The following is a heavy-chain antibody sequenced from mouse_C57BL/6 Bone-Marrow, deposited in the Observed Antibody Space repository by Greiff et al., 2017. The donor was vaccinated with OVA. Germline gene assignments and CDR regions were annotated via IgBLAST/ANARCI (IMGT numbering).Heavy chain of an antibody. CDR1: GFTFSSYA. J-gene: IGHJ3*01. Sequence: EVKLMESGEGLVKPGGSLKLSCAASGFTFSSYAMSWVRQTPEKRLEWVAYISSGGDYIYYADTVKGRFTISRDNARNTLYLQMSSLKSEDTAMYYCTSPDYDWFAYWGQGTLVTVSA. D-gene: IGHD2-4*01. V-gene: IGHV5-9-1*02. CDR3: TSPDYDWFAY. CDR2: ISSGGDYI.